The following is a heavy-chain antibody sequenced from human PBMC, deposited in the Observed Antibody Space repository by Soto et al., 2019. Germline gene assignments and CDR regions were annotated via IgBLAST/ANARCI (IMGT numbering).Heavy chain of an antibody. CDR2: IHYSGSI. D-gene: IGHD2-15*01. Sequence: PSETLSLTCTVSGGSITNFYWSWIRQPPGKGLEWIGYIHYSGSINYNPSLKSRVTISVDMSKNHLSLKVRSVTAADTAVYFCARTPIGYCSGGSCYSPDYYYYFGMDVWGQGITVTVSS. J-gene: IGHJ6*02. V-gene: IGHV4-59*01. CDR3: ARTPIGYCSGGSCYSPDYYYYFGMDV. CDR1: GGSITNFY.